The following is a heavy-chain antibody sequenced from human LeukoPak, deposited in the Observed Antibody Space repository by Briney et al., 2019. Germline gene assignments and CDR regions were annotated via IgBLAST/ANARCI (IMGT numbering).Heavy chain of an antibody. CDR2: ISNTGST. Sequence: SETLSLTCTVAGGXISSYSCSWIRQPPGKGRYWIAYISNTGSTDYNPSLKSRLTISIDTSKNQFSLKLSSVTAADTALYYCASHRGTVTPFEHWGQGTLVTVSS. D-gene: IGHD4-17*01. CDR3: ASHRGTVTPFEH. J-gene: IGHJ4*02. V-gene: IGHV4-59*01. CDR1: GGXISSYS.